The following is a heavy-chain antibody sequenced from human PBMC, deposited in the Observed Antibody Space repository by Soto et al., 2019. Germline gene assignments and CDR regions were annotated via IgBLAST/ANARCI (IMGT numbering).Heavy chain of an antibody. D-gene: IGHD3-10*01. CDR2: IYNSEKN. CDR3: ARIPRVTMVRGVKKGFDF. V-gene: IGHV4-30-4*01. CDR1: GGSISSGDYS. J-gene: IGHJ4*02. Sequence: PSETLSLTCTVSGGSISSGDYSWSWIRQPPXKGLEWIGYIYNSEKNYYNPSLKSRVTISVGTSKKQFSLKLSSVTASDTAVYYCARIPRVTMVRGVKKGFDFWGQGALVTVSS.